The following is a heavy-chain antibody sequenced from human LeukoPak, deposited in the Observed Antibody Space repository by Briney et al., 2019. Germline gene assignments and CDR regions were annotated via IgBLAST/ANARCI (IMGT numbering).Heavy chain of an antibody. CDR1: GYSFTSYW. D-gene: IGHD2-2*01. CDR3: ARPGYCSSTSCYDLFFDY. V-gene: IGHV5-51*01. Sequence: GESLKISCKGSGYSFTSYWIAWVRQMPGKGLEWMGIIYPGDSDTRYSPSFQGQVTISADKSMSTAYLQWSSLKASDTAMYYCARPGYCSSTSCYDLFFDYWGQGTLVTVSS. CDR2: IYPGDSDT. J-gene: IGHJ4*02.